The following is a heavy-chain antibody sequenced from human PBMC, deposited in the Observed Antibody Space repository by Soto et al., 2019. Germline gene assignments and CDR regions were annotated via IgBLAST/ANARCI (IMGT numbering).Heavy chain of an antibody. CDR1: GSTFNNFA. V-gene: IGHV1-69*05. D-gene: IGHD3-3*01. CDR3: ASHSTRYRLEF. J-gene: IGHJ4*02. Sequence: QVVLLQSGAEVKEPGSSVRVSCQVSGSTFNNFAFSWVRQAPGHGPEWMGGIVVDSNTAEYSQRFQDRVTMTRDTSLSTAYMELSSLRSDDTAVYYCASHSTRYRLEFWGQGTLVTVSS. CDR2: IVVDSNTA.